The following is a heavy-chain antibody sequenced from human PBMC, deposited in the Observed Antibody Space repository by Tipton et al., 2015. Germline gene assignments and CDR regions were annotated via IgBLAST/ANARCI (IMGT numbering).Heavy chain of an antibody. CDR1: GGSISSSSYY. D-gene: IGHD6-6*01. CDR2: IYYSGST. CDR3: AREAYSSSGLIFDY. J-gene: IGHJ4*02. Sequence: TLSLTCSVSGGSISSSSYYWDWIRQPPGKGLEWIGNIYYSGSTNYNPSLKSRVTISVDTSKNQFSLKLRSVTAADTAVYYCAREAYSSSGLIFDYWGQGTLVTVSS. V-gene: IGHV4-39*07.